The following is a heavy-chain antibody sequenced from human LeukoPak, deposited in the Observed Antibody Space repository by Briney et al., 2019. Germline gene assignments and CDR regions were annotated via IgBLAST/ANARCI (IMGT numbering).Heavy chain of an antibody. J-gene: IGHJ4*02. V-gene: IGHV4-34*01. CDR2: INHSGST. CDR3: ARGPFSANYDFWSGYYYY. CDR1: GGSFSGYY. D-gene: IGHD3-3*01. Sequence: SETLSLTCAVYGGSFSGYYGSWIRQPPGKGLEWIGEINHSGSTNYNPSLESRVTISVDTSKNQFSLKLSSVTAADTAVYYCARGPFSANYDFWSGYYYYWGQGTLVTVSS.